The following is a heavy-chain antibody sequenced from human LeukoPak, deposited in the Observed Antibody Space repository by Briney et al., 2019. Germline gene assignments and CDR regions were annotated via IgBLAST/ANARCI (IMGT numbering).Heavy chain of an antibody. Sequence: ASVKVSCKASGYTFTGYYMHWVRQAPGQGLEWMGWINPNSGGTNYAQKFQGRATMTRDTSISTAYMELSRLRSEDTAVYYCATTTGAHNWFDPWGQGTLVTVSS. CDR3: ATTTGAHNWFDP. J-gene: IGHJ5*02. V-gene: IGHV1-2*02. CDR2: INPNSGGT. D-gene: IGHD2-8*02. CDR1: GYTFTGYY.